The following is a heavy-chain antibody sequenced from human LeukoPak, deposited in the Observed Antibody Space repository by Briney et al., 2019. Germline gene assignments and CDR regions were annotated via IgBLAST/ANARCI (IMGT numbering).Heavy chain of an antibody. CDR3: ARSLRGLWWLVLGFDP. V-gene: IGHV1-46*01. J-gene: IGHJ5*02. Sequence: GASVKVSCKAFGYTFTSNYMHWVRQAPGQGPEWMGGISPSGGSTTYAQKFQGRVTLTRDMSTSTDYLELSSLRSEDTAVYYCARSLRGLWWLVLGFDPWGQGTLVTVSS. D-gene: IGHD6-19*01. CDR2: ISPSGGST. CDR1: GYTFTSNY.